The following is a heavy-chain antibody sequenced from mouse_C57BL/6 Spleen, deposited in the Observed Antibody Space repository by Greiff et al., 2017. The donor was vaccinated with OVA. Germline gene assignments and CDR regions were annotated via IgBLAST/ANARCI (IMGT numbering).Heavy chain of an antibody. J-gene: IGHJ3*01. CDR3: ARYDYDQDY. D-gene: IGHD2-4*01. Sequence: EVQLQQSGPVLVKPGASVKMSCKASGYTFTDYYMNWVKQSHGKSLEWIGVIYPYNGGTSYNQKFKGKATLTVDKSSSTASMELNSLTSEDSAVDYCARYDYDQDYWGQGTLVTVSA. V-gene: IGHV1-19*01. CDR2: IYPYNGGT. CDR1: GYTFTDYY.